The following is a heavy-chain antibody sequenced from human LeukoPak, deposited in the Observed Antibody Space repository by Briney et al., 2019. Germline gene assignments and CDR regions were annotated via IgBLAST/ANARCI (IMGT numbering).Heavy chain of an antibody. J-gene: IGHJ4*02. CDR2: IYSGGST. V-gene: IGHV3-66*01. CDR1: GFTVSSNY. CDR3: ARDLPFDY. Sequence: GGSLRLSCAASGFTVSSNYMTWVRQAPGKGLEWVSVIYSGGSTYYADSLKGRFTISRDNSKNTVYLQMNSLRVEDAAVYHCARDLPFDYWGQGTLVTVSS.